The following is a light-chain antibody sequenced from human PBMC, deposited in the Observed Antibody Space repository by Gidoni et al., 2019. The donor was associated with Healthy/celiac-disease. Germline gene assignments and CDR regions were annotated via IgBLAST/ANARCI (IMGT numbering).Light chain of an antibody. CDR2: GAS. Sequence: EIVLTQSPGTLSLSPGERAPLSCRASQSVSSSYLAWYQQKPGQAPRRLIYGASSRATGIPDRFSGSGSGTDFTLTISRLEPEDFAVYYCQQYGSSFTFXPXTKVDIK. CDR3: QQYGSSFT. J-gene: IGKJ3*01. V-gene: IGKV3-20*01. CDR1: QSVSSSY.